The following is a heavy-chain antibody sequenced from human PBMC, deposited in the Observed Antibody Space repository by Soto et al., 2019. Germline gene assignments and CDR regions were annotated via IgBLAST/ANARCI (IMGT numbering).Heavy chain of an antibody. CDR3: AAELYSGGRCCSFDI. V-gene: IGHV1-58*01. CDR2: IVVGAGNT. CDR1: GFTFSNSA. Sequence: SVKVSGKASGFTFSNSAVQWVLQARGQRLEWMGWIVVGAGNTNYAQELQGRLTITRDVSTNTAYMELRSLRSEDTAVYYCAAELYSGGRCCSFDIWGQGTMVTVSS. D-gene: IGHD2-15*01. J-gene: IGHJ3*02.